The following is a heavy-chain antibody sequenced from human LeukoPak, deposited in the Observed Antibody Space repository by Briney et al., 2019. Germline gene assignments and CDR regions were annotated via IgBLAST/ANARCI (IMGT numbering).Heavy chain of an antibody. CDR3: ARYYYYDSNAFDI. CDR2: GYYSGSA. D-gene: IGHD3-22*01. J-gene: IGHJ3*02. V-gene: IGHV4-30-4*07. CDR1: GASISSGGYS. Sequence: SETLSLTCVVSGASISSGGYSWSWIRQPPGKGLEWIGYGYYSGSAYYNPSLKSRPTISVDRSKNQFSLKLSSVTAADTAVYYCARYYYYDSNAFDIWGQGTMVTVSS.